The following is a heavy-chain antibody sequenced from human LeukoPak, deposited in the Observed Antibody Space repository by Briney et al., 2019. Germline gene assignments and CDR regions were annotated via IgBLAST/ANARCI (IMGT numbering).Heavy chain of an antibody. J-gene: IGHJ5*02. CDR3: ARDLDWGAFDA. D-gene: IGHD3-9*01. Sequence: GGSLRLSCAASGFTFSSYGLSWVRQAPGKGLEWVSSISGSGVSTNYADSVKGRFTISRDNSKNTLYLQMNSLRAEDTALYYCARDLDWGAFDAWGQGTLVTVSS. V-gene: IGHV3-23*01. CDR2: ISGSGVST. CDR1: GFTFSSYG.